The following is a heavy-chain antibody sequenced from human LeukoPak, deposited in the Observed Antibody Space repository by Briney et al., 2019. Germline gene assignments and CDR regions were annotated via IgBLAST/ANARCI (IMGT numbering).Heavy chain of an antibody. Sequence: GGSLRLSCAASGFTFSSYWMSWVRRAPGKGLEWVANIKQDGSEKYYVDSVKGRFTISRDNAKNSLYLQMNSLRAEDTAVYYCARDRPYSGSYYARFDPWGQGTLVTVSS. CDR2: IKQDGSEK. D-gene: IGHD1-26*01. CDR1: GFTFSSYW. V-gene: IGHV3-7*01. CDR3: ARDRPYSGSYYARFDP. J-gene: IGHJ5*02.